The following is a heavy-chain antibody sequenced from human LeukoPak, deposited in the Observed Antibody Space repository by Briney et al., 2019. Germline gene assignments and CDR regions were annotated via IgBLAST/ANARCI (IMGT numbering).Heavy chain of an antibody. CDR1: GGSISSSFYY. CDR3: AREAPGLADAFDI. D-gene: IGHD3-16*01. J-gene: IGHJ3*02. Sequence: PSETLSLTCTVSGGSISSSFYYWGWIRQPPGKGLEWIGSIYHSGSTYYNPSLKSRVTISVDRSKNQFSLKLSSVTAADTAVYYCAREAPGLADAFDIWGQGTMVTVSS. V-gene: IGHV4-39*07. CDR2: IYHSGST.